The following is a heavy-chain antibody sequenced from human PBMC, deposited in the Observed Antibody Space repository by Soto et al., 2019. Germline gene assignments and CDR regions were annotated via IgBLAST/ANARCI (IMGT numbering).Heavy chain of an antibody. CDR3: AVDACCCGGDCYSLVY. Sequence: QVQLVQSGAEVKKPGSSVRLSCKAAGGAFNAYPISWLRQAPGQRLEWMGGIFPLVDTTAYAQKLQGRVTMTADKATRTVYLEMSSLRSEDTATYFCAVDACCCGGDCYSLVYWGQGTPVTVSS. D-gene: IGHD2-21*02. V-gene: IGHV1-69*06. CDR1: GGAFNAYP. J-gene: IGHJ4*02. CDR2: IFPLVDTT.